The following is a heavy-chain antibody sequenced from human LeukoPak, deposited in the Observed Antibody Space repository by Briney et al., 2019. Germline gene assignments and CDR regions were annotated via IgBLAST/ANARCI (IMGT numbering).Heavy chain of an antibody. CDR3: AKDKFGLRYSPLFDY. CDR1: GFTFDDYA. CDR2: ISWNSGSI. V-gene: IGHV3-9*01. Sequence: PGRSLRLSCAASGFTFDDYAMRWVRQAPGKGLEWVSGISWNSGSIGYADSVKGRFTISRDNAKNSLYLQMNSLRAEDTALSSCAKDKFGLRYSPLFDYWGQGTLLTVSS. J-gene: IGHJ4*02. D-gene: IGHD3-16*01.